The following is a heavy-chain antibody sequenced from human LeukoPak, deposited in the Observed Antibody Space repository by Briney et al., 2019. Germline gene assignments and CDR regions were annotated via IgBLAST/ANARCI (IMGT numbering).Heavy chain of an antibody. CDR3: ARVSVGATAFNY. CDR2: ISYDGSNK. CDR1: GFTFSSYA. Sequence: GGSLRLSCAASGFTFSSYAMHWVRQAPGKGLEWVAVISYDGSNKYYADSVKGRFTISRDNSKNTLYLQMNSLRAEDTAVYYCARVSVGATAFNYWGQGTLVTVSS. D-gene: IGHD1-26*01. V-gene: IGHV3-30*04. J-gene: IGHJ4*02.